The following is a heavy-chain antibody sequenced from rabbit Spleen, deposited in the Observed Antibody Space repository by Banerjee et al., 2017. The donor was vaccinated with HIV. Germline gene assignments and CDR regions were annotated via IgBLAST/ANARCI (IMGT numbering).Heavy chain of an antibody. CDR1: GFDFSSYS. CDR2: IGAGVSYTT. CDR3: ASAYSDVYFDL. D-gene: IGHD6-1*01. V-gene: IGHV1S40*01. J-gene: IGHJ4*01. Sequence: QSLEESGGDLVKPGASLTLTCTASGFDFSSYSMAWVRQAPGKGLEWIARIGAGVSYTTYYATWAKGRFTISKTSSTTVTLQMTSLTAADTATYFCASAYSDVYFDLWGQGTLVTVS.